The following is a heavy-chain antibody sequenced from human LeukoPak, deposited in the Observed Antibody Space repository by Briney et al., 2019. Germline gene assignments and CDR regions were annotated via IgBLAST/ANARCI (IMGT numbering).Heavy chain of an antibody. CDR3: ARLPGIAAAAHFDY. Sequence: PSETLSLTCTVSGGSISSYYWSWIRQPPGKGLEWIGYIYYSGSTNYNPSLKSRVTISVDTSKNQFSLKLSSVTAADTAVYYCARLPGIAAAAHFDYWGQGTLVTVSS. CDR2: IYYSGST. J-gene: IGHJ4*02. D-gene: IGHD6-13*01. V-gene: IGHV4-59*08. CDR1: GGSISSYY.